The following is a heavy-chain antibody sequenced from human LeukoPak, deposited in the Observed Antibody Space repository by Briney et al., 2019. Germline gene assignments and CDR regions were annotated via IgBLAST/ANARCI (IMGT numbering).Heavy chain of an antibody. J-gene: IGHJ4*02. CDR1: GGSFSGYY. Sequence: SETLSLTCAVYGGSFSGYYWSWIRQPPGKGLEWIGEINHSGSTNYNPSLKSRVTISVDTSKNQFSLKLSSVTAADTAVYYCARGRFDSLIDYWGQGTLATVSS. CDR3: ARGRFDSLIDY. V-gene: IGHV4-34*01. D-gene: IGHD3-22*01. CDR2: INHSGST.